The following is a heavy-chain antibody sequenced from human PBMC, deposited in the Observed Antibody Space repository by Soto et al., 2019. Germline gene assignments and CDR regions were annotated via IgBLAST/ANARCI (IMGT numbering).Heavy chain of an antibody. V-gene: IGHV1-46*01. CDR3: ARGGHVVVVTAALDY. CDR1: GDTFTDYY. D-gene: IGHD2-21*02. CDR2: VNPSGGHT. J-gene: IGHJ4*02. Sequence: QVQLMQSGAEVKKPGASVKVSCKASGDTFTDYYIHWVRQAPGQGLEWMGTVNPSGGHTTYAKHFPGRVTMTRDTYTHTLYMELTSLTSDDTAIDYCARGGHVVVVTAALDYWGQGTLVTVSS.